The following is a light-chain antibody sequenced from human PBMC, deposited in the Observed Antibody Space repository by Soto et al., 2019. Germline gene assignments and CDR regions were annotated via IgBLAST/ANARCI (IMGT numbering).Light chain of an antibody. CDR1: QSVASNY. CDR2: GAS. V-gene: IGKV3-20*01. J-gene: IGKJ1*01. Sequence: EIVLTQSPGTLSLSPGERATLSCRASQSVASNYVCWYQQRHGQATKLLIYGASHRATGIPDRLGGSGSGTDFTLTISRREAEDFAVYYCQQYGNSPQTFGPGTKVELK. CDR3: QQYGNSPQT.